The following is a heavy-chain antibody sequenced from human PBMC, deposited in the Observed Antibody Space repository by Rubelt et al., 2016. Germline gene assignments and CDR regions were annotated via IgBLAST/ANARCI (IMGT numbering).Heavy chain of an antibody. CDR3: ARVRAEDYGDYGRYFDY. CDR1: GYSISSGYY. D-gene: IGHD4-17*01. V-gene: IGHV4-38-2*02. Sequence: QVQLQESGPGLVKPSETLSLTCTVSGYSISSGYYWGWIRQPPGKGLEWIGSIYYSGSTYYNPSLKCRITISVDPAKNHFALKLSSVTAADTALYYCARVRAEDYGDYGRYFDYWGQGTLVTVSS. CDR2: IYYSGST. J-gene: IGHJ4*02.